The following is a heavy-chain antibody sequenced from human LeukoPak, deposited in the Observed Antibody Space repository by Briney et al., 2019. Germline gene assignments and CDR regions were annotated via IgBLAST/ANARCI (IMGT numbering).Heavy chain of an antibody. CDR2: INHSGST. V-gene: IGHV4-34*01. Sequence: SETLSLTCAVYGGSFSGCYWSWIRQPPGKGLEWIGEINHSGSTNYNPSLKSRVTISVDTSKNQFSLKLSSVTAADTAVYYCARNRYYTPFDYWGQGTLVTVSS. J-gene: IGHJ4*02. CDR1: GGSFSGCY. D-gene: IGHD3-3*01. CDR3: ARNRYYTPFDY.